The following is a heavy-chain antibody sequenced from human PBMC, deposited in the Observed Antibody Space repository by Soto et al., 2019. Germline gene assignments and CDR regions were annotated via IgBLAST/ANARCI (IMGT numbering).Heavy chain of an antibody. J-gene: IGHJ5*02. CDR3: ARHGQYCSGGSCYPGLYNWFDP. CDR1: GVSFSGYY. Sequence: PSETLSLTCAVYGVSFSGYYCSWVRQPPGKGLEWIGEIYHSGSTNYNPSLKSRVTISVDTSKNQFSLKLSSVTAADTAVYYCARHGQYCSGGSCYPGLYNWFDPWGQGTLVTVSS. D-gene: IGHD2-15*01. V-gene: IGHV4-34*01. CDR2: IYHSGST.